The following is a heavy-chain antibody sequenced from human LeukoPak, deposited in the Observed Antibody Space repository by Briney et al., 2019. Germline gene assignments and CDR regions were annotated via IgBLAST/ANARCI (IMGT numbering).Heavy chain of an antibody. D-gene: IGHD3-22*01. J-gene: IGHJ3*02. CDR1: GGSISSFY. Sequence: SETLSLTCTVSGGSISSFYWSWIRQPAGKGLEWIGRIYTSGSTNYNPSLKSRVTMSVDMSKTQFSLKLSSVTAADTAVYYCARDQYYYDRSGYYAFDIWGQGTMVTVSS. CDR2: IYTSGST. V-gene: IGHV4-4*07. CDR3: ARDQYYYDRSGYYAFDI.